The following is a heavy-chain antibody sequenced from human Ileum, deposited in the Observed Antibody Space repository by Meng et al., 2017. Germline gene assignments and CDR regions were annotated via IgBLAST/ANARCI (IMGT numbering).Heavy chain of an antibody. CDR1: GFTFSGSA. D-gene: IGHD2-15*01. CDR2: INGDGSTT. Sequence: ELERGGSGGGLVQPGGSLKPSCAASGFTFSGSAIHWVRQASGKGLEWVSRINGDGSTTTYADSVKGRFTISRDNAESTLYLQMNSLRVDDTAVYYCTRAGSFRHDYWGQGALVTVSS. J-gene: IGHJ4*02. V-gene: IGHV3-74*01. CDR3: TRAGSFRHDY.